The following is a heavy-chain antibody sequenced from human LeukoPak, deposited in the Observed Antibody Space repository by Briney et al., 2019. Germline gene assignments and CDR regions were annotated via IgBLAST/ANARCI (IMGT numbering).Heavy chain of an antibody. CDR2: IYYSGST. Sequence: SETLSLTCTVAGGSISSSSYYWGWIRQPPGKGLEWIGSIYYSGSTYYNPSLNSRVTISIDTSKNQFSLKLSSVTAADTAVYYCARAVDTAMVTGTYYYYYMDVWGKGTTVTVSS. CDR3: ARAVDTAMVTGTYYYYYMDV. D-gene: IGHD5-18*01. J-gene: IGHJ6*03. CDR1: GGSISSSSYY. V-gene: IGHV4-39*07.